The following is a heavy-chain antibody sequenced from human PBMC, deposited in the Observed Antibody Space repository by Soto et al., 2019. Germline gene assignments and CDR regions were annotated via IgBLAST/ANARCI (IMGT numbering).Heavy chain of an antibody. CDR3: AGHYCTNGVCQRPYYYYGMDV. CDR2: IYYSGST. CDR1: GGSISSGGYY. J-gene: IGHJ6*02. V-gene: IGHV4-31*03. Sequence: PSETLSLTCTVSGGSISSGGYYWSWIRQHPGKGLEWIGYIYYSGSTYYNPSLKSRVTISVDTSKNQFSLKLSSVTAADTAVYYCAGHYCTNGVCQRPYYYYGMDVWGQGTTVTVSS. D-gene: IGHD2-8*01.